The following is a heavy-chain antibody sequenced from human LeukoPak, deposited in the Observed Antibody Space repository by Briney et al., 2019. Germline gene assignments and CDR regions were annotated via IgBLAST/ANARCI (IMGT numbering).Heavy chain of an antibody. J-gene: IGHJ4*02. CDR1: GFTFSSYA. CDR2: ISGSGGST. CDR3: AKGVWGVIPRGYFDY. V-gene: IGHV3-23*01. D-gene: IGHD2/OR15-2a*01. Sequence: GGSLRLSCAASGFTFSSYAMSWVRQAPGKGLEWVSGISGSGGSTYYADSVEGRFTISRDNSKNTLYLQMNSLRAEDTAVYYCAKGVWGVIPRGYFDYWGQGTLVTVSS.